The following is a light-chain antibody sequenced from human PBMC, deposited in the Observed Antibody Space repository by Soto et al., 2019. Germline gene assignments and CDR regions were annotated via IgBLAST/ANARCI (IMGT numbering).Light chain of an antibody. CDR2: GAS. CDR3: QQYNNWRPWT. V-gene: IGKV3-15*01. CDR1: QSVSSN. Sequence: EMVMTQSPATLSVSPGERATLSCRASQSVSSNLAWYQQKPGQAPRLLIYGASTRATGIPARFSGSGSGTEFTLTISSLQSADFEVYYCQQYNNWRPWTFGQGTKVEIK. J-gene: IGKJ1*01.